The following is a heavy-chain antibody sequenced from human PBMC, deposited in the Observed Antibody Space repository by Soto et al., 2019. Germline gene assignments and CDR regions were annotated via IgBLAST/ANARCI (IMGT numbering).Heavy chain of an antibody. J-gene: IGHJ5*02. CDR3: ARDRRDYYDSSGP. D-gene: IGHD3-22*01. Sequence: RASVKVSCKASGYTFTSYGISWVRQAPGQGLEWMGWISAYNGSTNYAQKLQGRATMTTDTSTSTAYMELRSLRSDDTAVYYCARDRRDYYDSSGPWGQGTLVTAPQ. V-gene: IGHV1-18*04. CDR2: ISAYNGST. CDR1: GYTFTSYG.